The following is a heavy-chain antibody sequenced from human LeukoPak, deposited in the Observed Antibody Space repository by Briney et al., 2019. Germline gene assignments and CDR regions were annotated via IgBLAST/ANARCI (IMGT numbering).Heavy chain of an antibody. CDR3: AKEVAAAGFDY. J-gene: IGHJ4*02. CDR2: ISWNSGSI. CDR1: GFTFADYA. D-gene: IGHD6-13*01. Sequence: HPGGSLRLSCAASGFTFADYAMHWVRQAPGKGLEWVSGISWNSGSIGYADSVKGRFTISRDNAKNSLYLQMNSLRAEDTALYYCAKEVAAAGFDYWGQGTLVTVSS. V-gene: IGHV3-9*01.